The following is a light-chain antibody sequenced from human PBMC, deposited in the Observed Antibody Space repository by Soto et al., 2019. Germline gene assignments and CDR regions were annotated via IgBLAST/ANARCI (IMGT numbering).Light chain of an antibody. J-gene: IGLJ3*02. V-gene: IGLV1-44*01. CDR1: SSSIGGNT. CDR3: APWDDSLNGPV. CDR2: SSN. Sequence: QSVVTQPSSASGTPGQRVTISCSGSSSSIGGNTVNWYQHLPGTAPKLLIYSSNQRPSGVPDRFSGSKSGTSASLAISGLQSEDEADYYCAPWDDSLNGPVFGGGTKVTVL.